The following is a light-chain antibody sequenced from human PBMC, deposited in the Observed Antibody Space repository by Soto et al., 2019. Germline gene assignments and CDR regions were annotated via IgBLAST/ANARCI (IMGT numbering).Light chain of an antibody. V-gene: IGKV3-20*01. CDR3: QQYGTSLSWT. CDR2: GAS. Sequence: EIVLTQSPGTLSLSPGERATLSCRASQSVTSSYLTWYQKKPGQAPRLLIYGASSRAAGIPDRFSGSGSGTDFTFTITRLEPEDFAVYYCQQYGTSLSWTFGQGTKVEI. J-gene: IGKJ1*01. CDR1: QSVTSSY.